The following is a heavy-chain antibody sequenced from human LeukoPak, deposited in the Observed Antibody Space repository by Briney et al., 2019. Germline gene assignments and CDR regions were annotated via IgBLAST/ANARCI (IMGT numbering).Heavy chain of an antibody. V-gene: IGHV5-51*01. CDR2: IYPADSDT. D-gene: IGHD3-10*01. CDR1: GYSFTTYW. J-gene: IGHJ4*02. Sequence: GESLKISCKGSGYSFTTYWLGWVRQMPGKGLEWMGIIYPADSDTRYSPSFQGQVTISADKSISTAYLQWSSLKASDTAMYYCVSGFGELMLDYWGQGTLVTVSS. CDR3: VSGFGELMLDY.